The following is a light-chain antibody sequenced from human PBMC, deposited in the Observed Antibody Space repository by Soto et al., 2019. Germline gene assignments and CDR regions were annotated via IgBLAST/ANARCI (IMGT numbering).Light chain of an antibody. CDR2: GAS. V-gene: IGKV3-15*01. CDR3: QQYNNWPPSRT. Sequence: EIVLTQSPATLSLSPGERATLSCRASQSVSSYLAWYQQKPGQAPRLLIYGASTRATGIPARFSGSGSGTEFTLTISSLQSEDFAVYYCQQYNNWPPSRTFGQGTRLEIK. J-gene: IGKJ5*01. CDR1: QSVSSY.